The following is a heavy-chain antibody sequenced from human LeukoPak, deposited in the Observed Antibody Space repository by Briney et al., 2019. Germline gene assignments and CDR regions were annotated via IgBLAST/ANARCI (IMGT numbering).Heavy chain of an antibody. CDR3: AREPDSGSFDY. V-gene: IGHV3-7*01. CDR2: IKQDGSEK. D-gene: IGHD1-26*01. J-gene: IGHJ4*02. Sequence: GGSLRLSCAASGLTFSRYWMTWFRQAPGKGLEWVANIKQDGSEKYYVDSVKGRFTISRDNSKSTLYLQMNSLKAEDTAVYYCAREPDSGSFDYWGQGTLVTVSS. CDR1: GLTFSRYW.